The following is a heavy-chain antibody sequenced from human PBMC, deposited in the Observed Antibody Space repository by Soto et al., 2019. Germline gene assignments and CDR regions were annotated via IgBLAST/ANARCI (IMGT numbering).Heavy chain of an antibody. CDR1: GFSLSTSGEG. CDR2: IYWNDDK. CDR3: VHSKYTDFWSGYYSFYFDY. V-gene: IGHV2-5*01. D-gene: IGHD3-3*01. Sequence: QITLKESGPTQVKPTQTLTLTCTFSGFSLSTSGEGVGWIRQPPGKALEWLALIYWNDDKPYSPSLKNRLTVPKDASKTQVVLTMTNMDPVDTAPYYCVHSKYTDFWSGYYSFYFDYWGQGTLVTVSS. J-gene: IGHJ4*02.